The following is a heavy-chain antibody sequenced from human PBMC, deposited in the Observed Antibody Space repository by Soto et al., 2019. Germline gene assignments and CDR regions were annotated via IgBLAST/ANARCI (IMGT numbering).Heavy chain of an antibody. J-gene: IGHJ4*02. CDR1: GGSISSSSYY. D-gene: IGHD3-10*01. Sequence: QLQLQESGPGLVKPSETLSLTCTVSGGSISSSSYYWGWIRQPPGKGLEWIGSIYYSGSTYCNPSLKTRVTISVDTSKNQFSLKLSAVTAADTAVYYCARPVGGERLLRGSKSFDYWGQGTLVTVSS. CDR3: ARPVGGERLLRGSKSFDY. CDR2: IYYSGST. V-gene: IGHV4-39*01.